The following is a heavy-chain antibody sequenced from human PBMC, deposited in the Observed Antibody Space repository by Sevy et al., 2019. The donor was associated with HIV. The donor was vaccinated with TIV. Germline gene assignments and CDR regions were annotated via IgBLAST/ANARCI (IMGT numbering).Heavy chain of an antibody. V-gene: IGHV3-23*01. CDR2: IRGSGGST. CDR1: GFTFSSYA. J-gene: IGHJ6*02. Sequence: GGSLRLSCAASGFTFSSYAMSWVRQAPGKGLEWVSTIRGSGGSTYYADSVKGRFTISRDNFKNTLYLQMSSLRVEDTAVYYCHGDYDSSQLASYYYYGMDVWGQGTTVTVSS. D-gene: IGHD3-22*01. CDR3: HGDYDSSQLASYYYYGMDV.